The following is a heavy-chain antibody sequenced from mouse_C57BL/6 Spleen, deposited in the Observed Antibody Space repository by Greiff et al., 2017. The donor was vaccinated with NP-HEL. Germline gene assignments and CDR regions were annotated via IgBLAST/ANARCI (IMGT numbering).Heavy chain of an antibody. D-gene: IGHD1-1*01. Sequence: QVQLQQSGAELMKPGASVKLSCKATGYTFTGYWIEWVKQRPGHGLEWIGEILPGSGSTNYNEKFKGKATFTADTSSNTAYMQLSSLTTEDSAIYYCARVRKYYGSSYGGKGGSYYAMDYWGQGTSVTVSS. CDR3: ARVRKYYGSSYGGKGGSYYAMDY. CDR1: GYTFTGYW. CDR2: ILPGSGST. J-gene: IGHJ4*01. V-gene: IGHV1-9*01.